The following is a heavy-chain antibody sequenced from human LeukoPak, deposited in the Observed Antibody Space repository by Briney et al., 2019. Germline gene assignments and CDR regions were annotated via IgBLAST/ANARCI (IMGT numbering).Heavy chain of an antibody. CDR2: IRQDGSEK. CDR3: ARVPPGYSNWFDP. Sequence: GGSLRLSCAASGFTFSSYWMSWVRRAPGKGLEWVANIRQDGSEKYYVDSVKGRFTISRDNAKNSLYLQMNSLRAEDTAVYYCARVPPGYSNWFDPWGQGTLVTVSS. D-gene: IGHD6-13*01. V-gene: IGHV3-7*01. CDR1: GFTFSSYW. J-gene: IGHJ5*02.